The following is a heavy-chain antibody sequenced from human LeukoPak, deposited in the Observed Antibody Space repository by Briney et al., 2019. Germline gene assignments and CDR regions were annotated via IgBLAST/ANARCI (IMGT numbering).Heavy chain of an antibody. CDR3: ARHGSSGPMIYFVDY. J-gene: IGHJ4*02. V-gene: IGHV4-59*08. D-gene: IGHD6-19*01. CDR2: IYYSGST. CDR1: GGSISSYY. Sequence: SETLSLTCTVFGGSISSYYWSWIRQPPGKGLEWIGYIYYSGSTNYNPSLKSRVTISVDTSKNQFSLKLSSVTAADTAVYYCARHGSSGPMIYFVDYWGQGTLVTVSS.